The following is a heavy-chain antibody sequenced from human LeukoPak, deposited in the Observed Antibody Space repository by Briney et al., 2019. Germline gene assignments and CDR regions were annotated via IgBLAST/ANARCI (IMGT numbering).Heavy chain of an antibody. CDR2: INPSGGST. CDR3: ARDILGTNDYGDYGEQH. D-gene: IGHD4-17*01. CDR1: GYTFTSYY. J-gene: IGHJ1*01. Sequence: ASVKVSCKASGYTFTSYYMHWVRQAPGQGLEWMGIINPSGGSTSYAQKFQGRVTMTRDTSTSTVYMELSSLRSEDTAVYYCARDILGTNDYGDYGEQHWGQGTLVTVPS. V-gene: IGHV1-46*01.